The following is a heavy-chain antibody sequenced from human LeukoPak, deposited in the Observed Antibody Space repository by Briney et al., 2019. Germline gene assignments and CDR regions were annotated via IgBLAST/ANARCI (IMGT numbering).Heavy chain of an antibody. CDR2: IIPIFGTA. V-gene: IGHV1-69*13. CDR1: GGTFSSYA. D-gene: IGHD2-2*02. Sequence: SVKVSCKASGGTFSSYAISWVRQAPGQGLEWMGGIIPIFGTANYAQRFQGRVTITADESTSTAYMELSSLRSEDTAVYYCARAKDIVVVPAAISAFDIWGQGTMVTVSS. J-gene: IGHJ3*02. CDR3: ARAKDIVVVPAAISAFDI.